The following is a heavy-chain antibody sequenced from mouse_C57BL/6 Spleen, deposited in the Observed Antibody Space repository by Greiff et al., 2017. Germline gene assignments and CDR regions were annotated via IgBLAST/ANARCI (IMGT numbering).Heavy chain of an antibody. V-gene: IGHV1-59*01. D-gene: IGHD1-1*01. J-gene: IGHJ4*01. CDR2: IDTSDSYT. CDR3: ARDLITTVVATGDAMDD. CDR1: GYTFTSYW. Sequence: VQLQQSGAELVRPGTSVKLSCKASGYTFTSYWMHWVKQRPGQGLEWIGVIDTSDSYTNYNQKFKGKATLTVATSSRTAYMQLSSLTSEDSAVYYCARDLITTVVATGDAMDDWGQGTSVTVSS.